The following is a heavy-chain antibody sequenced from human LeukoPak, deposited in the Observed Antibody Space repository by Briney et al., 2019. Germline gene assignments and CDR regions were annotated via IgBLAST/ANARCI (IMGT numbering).Heavy chain of an antibody. D-gene: IGHD2-15*01. J-gene: IGHJ5*02. CDR1: GYTFTGYY. Sequence: ASEKVSCKASGYTFTGYYMHWVRQAPGQGLEWMGRINPNSGGTNYAQKFQGRVTMTRDTSISTAYMELSRLRSDDTAVYYCARVGSRYCSGGSCPRLNWFDPWGQGTLVTVSS. V-gene: IGHV1-2*06. CDR2: INPNSGGT. CDR3: ARVGSRYCSGGSCPRLNWFDP.